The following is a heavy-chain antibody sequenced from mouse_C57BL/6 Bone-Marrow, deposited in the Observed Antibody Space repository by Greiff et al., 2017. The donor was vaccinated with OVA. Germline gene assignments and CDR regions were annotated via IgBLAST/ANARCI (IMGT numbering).Heavy chain of an antibody. CDR2: IDPSDSYT. D-gene: IGHD1-1*01. V-gene: IGHV1-59*01. CDR3: AKDYYGSSYVLYYFDY. Sequence: QVQLQQSGAELVRPGTSVKLSCKASGYTFTSYWMHWVKQRPGQGLEWIGVIDPSDSYTNYNQKFKGKATLTVDTSSSTAYMQLSSLTSEDSAVYYCAKDYYGSSYVLYYFDYWGQGTTLTVSS. J-gene: IGHJ2*01. CDR1: GYTFTSYW.